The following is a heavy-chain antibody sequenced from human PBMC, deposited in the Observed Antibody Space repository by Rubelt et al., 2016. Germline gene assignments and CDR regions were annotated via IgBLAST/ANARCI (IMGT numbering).Heavy chain of an antibody. D-gene: IGHD3-10*01. Sequence: EVQLVESGGGLVQPGRSLRLSCAASGFTFDDYAMHWVRQAPGKGLEWVSYISSSGSTIYYADSVKGRFSISRDNAKNSLYLQMNSLRAEDTAVYYCARAPYYYGSGSPSDYWGQGTLVTVSS. CDR2: ISSSGSTI. J-gene: IGHJ4*02. CDR1: GFTFDDYA. CDR3: ARAPYYYGSGSPSDY. V-gene: IGHV3-48*03.